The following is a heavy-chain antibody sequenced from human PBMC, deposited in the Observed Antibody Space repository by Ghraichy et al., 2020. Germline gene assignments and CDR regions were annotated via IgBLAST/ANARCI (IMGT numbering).Heavy chain of an antibody. V-gene: IGHV3-48*03. J-gene: IGHJ4*02. Sequence: GGSMRLSCVVSEFTVSSYDMNWVRQAPGKGLEWVSYISRSGTGTYYADSVKGRFTISRDDAKNSLHLQMNSLRAEDKAVYYCARHKFDYWGQGTLVTVSS. CDR2: ISRSGTGT. CDR3: ARHKFDY. CDR1: EFTVSSYD.